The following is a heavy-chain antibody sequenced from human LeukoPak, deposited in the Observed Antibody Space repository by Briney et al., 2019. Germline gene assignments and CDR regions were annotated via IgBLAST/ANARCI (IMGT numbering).Heavy chain of an antibody. CDR2: INPNSGNT. Sequence: ASVKVSCKASGYTFTTYDINWVRQATGQGLQWMGWINPNSGNTGYAQKFQGRTTITRNTSISTVYMELSSLRSEDTAVYYCARGPPTAQYFQHWGQGTLVTVSS. J-gene: IGHJ1*01. D-gene: IGHD1-1*01. CDR1: GYTFTTYD. CDR3: ARGPPTAQYFQH. V-gene: IGHV1-8*03.